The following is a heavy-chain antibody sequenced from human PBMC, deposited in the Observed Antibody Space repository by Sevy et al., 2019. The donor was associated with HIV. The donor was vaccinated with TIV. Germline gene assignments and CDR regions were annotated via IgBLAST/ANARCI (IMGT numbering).Heavy chain of an antibody. CDR2: IYPGDSDT. CDR1: GYSFTSYW. CDR3: ARHGGGSGSYYGLNYYDYYMVV. J-gene: IGHJ6*03. D-gene: IGHD3-10*01. V-gene: IGHV5-51*01. Sequence: GESLKISCKGSGYSFTSYWIGWVRQMPGKGLEWMGIIYPGDSDTRHSPSFLGQVTISADKSISTAYLQRSSLKASDTALYYCARHGGGSGSYYGLNYYDYYMVVWGKGTTVTASS.